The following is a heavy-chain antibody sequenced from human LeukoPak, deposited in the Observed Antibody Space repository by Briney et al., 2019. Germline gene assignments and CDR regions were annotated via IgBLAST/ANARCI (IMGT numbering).Heavy chain of an antibody. D-gene: IGHD1-26*01. Sequence: SETLSLTCNVSGYSISSGYYWGWIRQPPGKGLEWIGSIYYSGSTYYNPSLKSRVTISLDTSKNQFSLKLGSVTAADTAVFYCARVNAPRWELGYAFGIWGQGTMVTVSS. CDR1: GYSISSGYY. CDR2: IYYSGST. CDR3: ARVNAPRWELGYAFGI. J-gene: IGHJ3*02. V-gene: IGHV4-38-2*02.